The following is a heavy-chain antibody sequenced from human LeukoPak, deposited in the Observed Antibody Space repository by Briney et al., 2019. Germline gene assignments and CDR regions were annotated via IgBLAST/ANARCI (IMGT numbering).Heavy chain of an antibody. J-gene: IGHJ4*02. Sequence: SETLSLTCTVSGGSIGSYYWSWIRQPAGKGLEWIGRIYTSGSTNYNPSLKSRVTMSVDTSKNQFSLKLTSVTAADTAVYYCASSRGYSNYYFDYWGQGTLVTVSS. CDR1: GGSIGSYY. V-gene: IGHV4-4*07. D-gene: IGHD4-11*01. CDR2: IYTSGST. CDR3: ASSRGYSNYYFDY.